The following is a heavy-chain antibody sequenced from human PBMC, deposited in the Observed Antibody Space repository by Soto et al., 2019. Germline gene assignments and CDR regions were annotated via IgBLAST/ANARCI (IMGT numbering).Heavy chain of an antibody. V-gene: IGHV3-48*01. Sequence: GGSLRLSCAASGFTFSSYSMNWVRQAPGKGLEWVSYISSSSSTIYXAXXXXGRXXXXXDXAKNSLYLQMNSLRAEDTAVYYCARGDILTGFGAFDIWGQGTMVTVSS. CDR1: GFTFSSYS. D-gene: IGHD3-9*01. CDR3: ARGDILTGFGAFDI. J-gene: IGHJ3*02. CDR2: ISSSSSTI.